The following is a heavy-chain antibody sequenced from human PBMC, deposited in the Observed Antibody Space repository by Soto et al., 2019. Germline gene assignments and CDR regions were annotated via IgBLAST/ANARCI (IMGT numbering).Heavy chain of an antibody. CDR3: AKDDTYYDSSGYYLIDAFDI. J-gene: IGHJ3*02. CDR2: ISGSGGST. V-gene: IGHV3-23*01. Sequence: GGSLRLSCAASGFTFSSYAMSWVRQAPGKGLEWVSAISGSGGSTYYADSVKGRFTITRDNSKNTLYLQMNSLRAEDTAVYYCAKDDTYYDSSGYYLIDAFDIWGQGTMVTVS. CDR1: GFTFSSYA. D-gene: IGHD3-22*01.